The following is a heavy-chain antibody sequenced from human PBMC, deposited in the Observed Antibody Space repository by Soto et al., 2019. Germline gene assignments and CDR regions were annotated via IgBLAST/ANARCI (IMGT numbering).Heavy chain of an antibody. CDR3: ASWAGGNWLGPFDY. CDR2: ISSRSDTI. D-gene: IGHD1-1*01. V-gene: IGHV3-48*01. Sequence: EVQLVESGGGLVQPGGSLRVSCTVSGFSFSSHSMNWVRQAPGKGLEWVSYISSRSDTIYYADSVKGRFTISRDNAKNTLYLQMNSLRGEDTPVYYCASWAGGNWLGPFDYWGQGTLVTVSS. J-gene: IGHJ4*02. CDR1: GFSFSSHS.